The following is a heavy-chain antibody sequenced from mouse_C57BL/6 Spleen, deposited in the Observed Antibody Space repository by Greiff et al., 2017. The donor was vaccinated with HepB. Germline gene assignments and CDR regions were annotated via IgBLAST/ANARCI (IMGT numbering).Heavy chain of an antibody. CDR1: GFTFSSYA. V-gene: IGHV5-4*01. CDR3: GGWGYDGYYVGY. CDR2: ISDGGSYT. D-gene: IGHD2-3*01. J-gene: IGHJ2*01. Sequence: VQLKESGGGLVKPGGSLKLSCAASGFTFSSYAMSWVRQTPEKRLEWVATISDGGSYTYYPDNVKGRFTISRDNAKNNLYLQMSHLKSEDTAMYYCGGWGYDGYYVGYWGQGTTLTVSS.